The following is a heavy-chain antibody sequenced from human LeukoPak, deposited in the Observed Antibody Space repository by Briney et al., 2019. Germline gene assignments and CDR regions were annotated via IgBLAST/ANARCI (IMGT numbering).Heavy chain of an antibody. CDR2: ISSSSSTI. D-gene: IGHD6-19*01. J-gene: IGHJ4*02. V-gene: IGHV3-48*04. Sequence: PGGSLRLSCAASGFTFSSYSMNWVRQAPGKGLEWVSYISSSSSTIYYADSVKGRSTISRDNAKNSLYLQMNSLRAEDTAVYYCALGGYSSGWHEFDYWGQGTLVTVSS. CDR1: GFTFSSYS. CDR3: ALGGYSSGWHEFDY.